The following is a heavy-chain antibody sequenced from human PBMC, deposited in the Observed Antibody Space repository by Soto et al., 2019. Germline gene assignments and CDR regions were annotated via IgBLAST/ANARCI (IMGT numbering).Heavy chain of an antibody. V-gene: IGHV3-23*01. CDR2: ISGSGGST. CDR3: AKAYYYDSSGYIDY. D-gene: IGHD3-22*01. Sequence: EVQLLESGGGLVQPGGSLRLSCAASGFTFSSYAMSWFRHAPGKGLEWVSAISGSGGSTYYADSVKGRFTISRDNSKNTLYLQMNSLRAEDTAVYYCAKAYYYDSSGYIDYWGQGTLVTVSS. J-gene: IGHJ4*02. CDR1: GFTFSSYA.